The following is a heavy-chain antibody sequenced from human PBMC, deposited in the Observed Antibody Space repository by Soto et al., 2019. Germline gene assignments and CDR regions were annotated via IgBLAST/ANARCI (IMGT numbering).Heavy chain of an antibody. Sequence: GGSLRLSCAASGFTLSTYEMMWVRQAPGKGLEWVSYISKSGTTTYYADSVRGRFTISRDNTKDSLDLQMNSLRAEDTAVYYCVTSLSGYYYNYWSQGTLVTVSS. V-gene: IGHV3-48*03. D-gene: IGHD3-22*01. CDR1: GFTLSTYE. CDR3: VTSLSGYYYNY. CDR2: ISKSGTTT. J-gene: IGHJ4*02.